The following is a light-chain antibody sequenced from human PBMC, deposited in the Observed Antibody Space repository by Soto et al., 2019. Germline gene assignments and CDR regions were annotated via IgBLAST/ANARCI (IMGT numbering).Light chain of an antibody. Sequence: EIVLTQSPATLSSFPGDRVTLSCRASQYINTRLAWYQHRPGQAPRLLIYQTSIRAAGIPARFSASGSGTDSTLTISDVQPEDFALYYCHQRQSWPRTFGQGTMVDIK. CDR1: QYINTR. J-gene: IGKJ1*01. CDR2: QTS. V-gene: IGKV3-11*01. CDR3: HQRQSWPRT.